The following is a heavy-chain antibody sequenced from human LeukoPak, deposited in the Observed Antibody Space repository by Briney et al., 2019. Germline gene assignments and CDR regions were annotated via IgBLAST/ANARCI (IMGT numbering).Heavy chain of an antibody. CDR1: GFTFSSYA. Sequence: GGSLRLSCAASGFTFSSYAMHWVRQAPGKGLEWVAVISYDGSNKYYADSVKGRFTISRDNSKNTLYLQMNSLRAEDTAVYYCAKDYCSGGSCHDDIDYWGQGTLVTVSS. J-gene: IGHJ4*02. V-gene: IGHV3-30-3*01. CDR2: ISYDGSNK. CDR3: AKDYCSGGSCHDDIDY. D-gene: IGHD2-15*01.